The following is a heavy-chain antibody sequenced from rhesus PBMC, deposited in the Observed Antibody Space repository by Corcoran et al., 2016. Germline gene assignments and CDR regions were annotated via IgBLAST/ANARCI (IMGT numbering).Heavy chain of an antibody. J-gene: IGHJ4*01. CDR3: ARGIHCSDSGCSLP. CDR2: IYGSRGST. Sequence: QVQLQESGPGLVKPSETLSLTCAVSGGSFSSYWWGWIPQPPGKGLAGLGSIYGSRGSTEYTPTLRSRATSSRDTSKNQFSLKLSSVTAADTAVYYCARGIHCSDSGCSLPWGQGVLVTVSS. V-gene: IGHV4-160*01. D-gene: IGHD2-33*01. CDR1: GGSFSSYW.